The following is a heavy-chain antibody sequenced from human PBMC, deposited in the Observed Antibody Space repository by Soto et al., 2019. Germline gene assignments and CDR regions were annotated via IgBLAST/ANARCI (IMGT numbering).Heavy chain of an antibody. CDR1: GGTFSSYA. V-gene: IGHV1-69*13. CDR2: IIPIFGTA. J-gene: IGHJ4*02. CDR3: ARIYHDSSGYGDYFDY. D-gene: IGHD3-22*01. Sequence: GASVKVSCKASGGTFSSYAISWVRQAPGQGLEWMGGIIPIFGTANYAQELQGRVTITADESTSTAYMELSSLRSEDTAVYYCARIYHDSSGYGDYFDYWGQGTLVTVSS.